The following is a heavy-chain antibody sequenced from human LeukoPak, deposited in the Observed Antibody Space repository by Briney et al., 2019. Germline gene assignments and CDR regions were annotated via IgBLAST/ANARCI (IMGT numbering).Heavy chain of an antibody. CDR2: INHSGST. J-gene: IGHJ4*02. CDR3: ARSETPMVRGEFDY. CDR1: GGSISSSSYY. V-gene: IGHV4-39*07. D-gene: IGHD3-10*01. Sequence: SETLSLTCTVSGGSISSSSYYWSWIRQPPGKGLEWIGEINHSGSTNYNPSLKSRVTISVDTSKNQFSLKLSSVTAADTAVYYCARSETPMVRGEFDYWGQGTLVTVSS.